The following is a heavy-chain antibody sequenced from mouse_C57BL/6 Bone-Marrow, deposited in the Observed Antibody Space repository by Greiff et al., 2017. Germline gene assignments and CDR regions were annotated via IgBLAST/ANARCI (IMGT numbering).Heavy chain of an antibody. CDR1: GYTFTSYW. J-gene: IGHJ2*01. D-gene: IGHD1-1*01. CDR2: IYPSDSET. CDR3: ASGSGLDY. V-gene: IGHV1-61*01. Sequence: VQLQQPGAELVRPGSSVKLSCKASGYTFTSYWMDWVKQRPGQGLEWIGNIYPSDSETHYNPKFKDKDTLTVDKSSSTAYMQLSSLTAEDSAVYYCASGSGLDYWGQGTTLTVSS.